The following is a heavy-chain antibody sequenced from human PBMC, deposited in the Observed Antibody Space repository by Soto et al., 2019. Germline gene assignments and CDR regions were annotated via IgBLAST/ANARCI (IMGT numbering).Heavy chain of an antibody. D-gene: IGHD3-22*01. CDR3: ARAGTGDYYDSSGYPTRHNWFDP. Sequence: PSETLSLTCTVSGGSISSYYWSWIRQPPGKGLEWIGYIYYSGSTNYNPSLKSRVTISVDTSKNQFSLKLSSVIAADTAVYYCARAGTGDYYDSSGYPTRHNWFDPWGQGTLVTVS. CDR1: GGSISSYY. V-gene: IGHV4-59*01. J-gene: IGHJ5*02. CDR2: IYYSGST.